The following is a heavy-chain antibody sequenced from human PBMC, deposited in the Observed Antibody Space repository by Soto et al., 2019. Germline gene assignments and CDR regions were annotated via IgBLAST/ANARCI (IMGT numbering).Heavy chain of an antibody. J-gene: IGHJ4*02. V-gene: IGHV3-30-3*01. CDR1: GFTFSSYA. D-gene: IGHD3-16*01. Sequence: QVQLVESGGGVVQPGRSLRLSCAASGFTFSSYAMHWVRQAPGKGLEWVAVISYDGSNKYYADSVKGRFTISRDNSKNTLYLQMNSLRVEDTAVYYWASLQLGFDYWSQGTLVTVSS. CDR2: ISYDGSNK. CDR3: ASLQLGFDY.